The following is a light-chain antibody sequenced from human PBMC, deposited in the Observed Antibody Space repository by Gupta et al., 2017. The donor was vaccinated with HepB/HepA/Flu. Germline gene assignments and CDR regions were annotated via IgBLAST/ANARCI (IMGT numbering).Light chain of an antibody. Sequence: EIVMTQSPATLSVSPGERATLSCRASQSVSSNLAWYQQKPGQAPRLLIYGASTRATGIPARSSGSGSGTEFTLTISSLQSEDFAVYYCQQDNNWPRTFGQGTKVEIK. V-gene: IGKV3-15*01. CDR3: QQDNNWPRT. J-gene: IGKJ1*01. CDR1: QSVSSN. CDR2: GAS.